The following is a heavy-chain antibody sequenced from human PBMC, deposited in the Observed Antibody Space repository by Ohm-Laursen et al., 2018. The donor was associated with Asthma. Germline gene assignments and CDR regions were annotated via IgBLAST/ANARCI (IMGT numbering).Heavy chain of an antibody. J-gene: IGHJ5*02. D-gene: IGHD3-9*01. CDR3: ARLDWVQSMFDT. CDR2: MSYRGGI. V-gene: IGHV4-61*01. Sequence: PSETLSLTCAVSGASVGDSTWSWSWIRQPPGSELEFIAYMSYRGGINYNPSLQSRVTPSIDTSKNEVSLRLISVTAADTALYFCARLDWVQSMFDTWGQGNLVTVSS. CDR1: GASVGDSTWS.